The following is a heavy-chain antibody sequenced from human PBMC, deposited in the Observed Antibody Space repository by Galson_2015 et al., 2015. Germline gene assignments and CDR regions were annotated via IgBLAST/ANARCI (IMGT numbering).Heavy chain of an antibody. V-gene: IGHV1-46*01. CDR3: VRWAGAIPNDDFWSGPFDN. D-gene: IGHD3-3*01. CDR2: INPSNGRA. CDR1: GYTFTRHY. Sequence: SVKVSCKASGYTFTRHYIHWVRQAPGQGLEWMGIINPSNGRASYAQKFQGRVSMTRDTSTSTVYMDLSSLKSEDTAVYYCVRWAGAIPNDDFWSGPFDNWGQGTLVTVSS. J-gene: IGHJ4*02.